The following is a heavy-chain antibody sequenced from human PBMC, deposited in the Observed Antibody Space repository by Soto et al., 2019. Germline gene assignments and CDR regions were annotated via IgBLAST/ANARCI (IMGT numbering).Heavy chain of an antibody. J-gene: IGHJ5*02. CDR2: IDGSGGIT. CDR1: GFPFGTTD. D-gene: IGHD3-10*01. CDR3: VKNSGWFNT. Sequence: GGSLRLSCAASGFPFGTTDMSWVRQAPGEGLEWVSTIDGSGGITFYADSVKGRFTISRDNSRNTVYLQMNSLRGDDTALYYCVKNSGWFNTWGQGALVTSPQ. V-gene: IGHV3-23*01.